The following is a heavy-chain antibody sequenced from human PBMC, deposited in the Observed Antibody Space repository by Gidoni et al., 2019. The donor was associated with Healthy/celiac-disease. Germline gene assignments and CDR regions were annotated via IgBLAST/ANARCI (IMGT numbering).Heavy chain of an antibody. J-gene: IGHJ6*02. CDR1: GFTVSSNY. CDR2: IYSGGST. V-gene: IGHV3-53*04. Sequence: EVQLVESGGGLVQPGGSLRLSCAASGFTVSSNYMSWVRQAPGKGLEWVSVIYSGGSTYYADSVKGRFTISRHNSKNTLYLQMNSLRAEDTAVYYCARVSSWDYYYYGMDVWGQGTTVTVSS. CDR3: ARVSSWDYYYYGMDV. D-gene: IGHD6-13*01.